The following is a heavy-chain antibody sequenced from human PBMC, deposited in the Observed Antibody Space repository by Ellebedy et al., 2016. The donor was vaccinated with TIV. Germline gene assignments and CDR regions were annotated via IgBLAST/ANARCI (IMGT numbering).Heavy chain of an antibody. Sequence: PGGSLRLSCAASGFTFSSYSMNWVRQAPGKGLEWVSYISSSSSTIYHADSVKGRFTISRDNAKNSLYLQMNSLRDEDTAVYYCARAPGYCSGGSCYSLQLDYWGQGTLVTVSS. CDR3: ARAPGYCSGGSCYSLQLDY. D-gene: IGHD2-15*01. CDR2: ISSSSSTI. V-gene: IGHV3-48*02. J-gene: IGHJ4*02. CDR1: GFTFSSYS.